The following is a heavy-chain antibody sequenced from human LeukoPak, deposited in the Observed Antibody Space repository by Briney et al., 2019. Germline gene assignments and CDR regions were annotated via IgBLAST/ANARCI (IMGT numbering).Heavy chain of an antibody. CDR2: TSGDGGTT. J-gene: IGHJ4*02. V-gene: IGHV3-43*02. D-gene: IGHD3-10*01. CDR1: GFAFADYA. CDR3: ARRISGSYLDY. Sequence: PGGSLRLSCAASGFAFADYAIHWVRQGPGGGLEWVSLTSGDGGTTYYADSVKGRFTISRDNAKNSLYLEMNGLRDDDTAVYYCARRISGSYLDYWGKGTLVTVSS.